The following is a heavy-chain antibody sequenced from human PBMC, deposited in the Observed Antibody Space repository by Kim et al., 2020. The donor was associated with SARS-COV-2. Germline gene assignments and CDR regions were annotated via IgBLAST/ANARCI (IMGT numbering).Heavy chain of an antibody. D-gene: IGHD4-4*01. Sequence: ADSVEGRVTISRDNAGNTVHLQMSSLRPEDTAVYYCVKDQHEGYSNLSPHSWGQGTLVTVSS. V-gene: IGHV3-30*02. CDR3: VKDQHEGYSNLSPHS. J-gene: IGHJ4*02.